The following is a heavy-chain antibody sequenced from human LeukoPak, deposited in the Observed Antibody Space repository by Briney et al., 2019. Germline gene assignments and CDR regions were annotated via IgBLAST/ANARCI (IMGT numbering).Heavy chain of an antibody. CDR3: ASQTLWGSHGSDQKEGAFDI. J-gene: IGHJ3*02. D-gene: IGHD2-21*01. Sequence: QPGGSLRLSCAASGFTFSSYSMNWVRQAPGKGLEWVSYISSSSSTIYYADSVKGRFTISRDNAKNSLYLQMNSLRAEDTAVYYCASQTLWGSHGSDQKEGAFDIWGQGTMVTVSS. CDR1: GFTFSSYS. CDR2: ISSSSSTI. V-gene: IGHV3-48*01.